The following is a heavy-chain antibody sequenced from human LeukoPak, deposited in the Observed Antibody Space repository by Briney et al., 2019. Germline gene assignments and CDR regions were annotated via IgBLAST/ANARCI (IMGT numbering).Heavy chain of an antibody. CDR3: ARGPASDYNWFDP. J-gene: IGHJ5*02. D-gene: IGHD2-21*02. CDR2: ISAYTGHT. V-gene: IGHV1-18*01. Sequence: ASVKVSCMASGYTFSTYSISWVRQAPGQGLEWMGWISAYTGHTNYAQNLQGRVTMTTDTSTSTAYMELRSLRSDDTAVYYCARGPASDYNWFDPWGQGTLVTVSS. CDR1: GYTFSTYS.